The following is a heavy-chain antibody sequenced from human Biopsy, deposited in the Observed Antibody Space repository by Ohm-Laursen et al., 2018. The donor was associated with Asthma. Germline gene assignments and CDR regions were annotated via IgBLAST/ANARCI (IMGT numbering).Heavy chain of an antibody. D-gene: IGHD7-27*01. Sequence: TLSLTCTVSGGSMSSSSYYWGWIRQPPGKGLEWIGSIPYTGSAYHNPSLKSRVTISLNISKNLFSLKLSSMTAADTAVYYCARHWDWGSFFDYWGQGTPVTVSS. CDR3: ARHWDWGSFFDY. CDR2: IPYTGSA. J-gene: IGHJ4*02. CDR1: GGSMSSSSYY. V-gene: IGHV4-39*02.